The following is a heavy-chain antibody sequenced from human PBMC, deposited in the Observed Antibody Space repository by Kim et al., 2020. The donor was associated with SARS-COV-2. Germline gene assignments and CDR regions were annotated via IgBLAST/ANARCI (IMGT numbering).Heavy chain of an antibody. CDR3: TKEGGSTIAGRFAVDI. J-gene: IGHJ3*02. Sequence: SVKGRFTITRDNSKNTVALQMSSLRGEDTAVYFCTKEGGSTIAGRFAVDIWGQGTMVTVSS. V-gene: IGHV3-30*02. D-gene: IGHD2-15*01.